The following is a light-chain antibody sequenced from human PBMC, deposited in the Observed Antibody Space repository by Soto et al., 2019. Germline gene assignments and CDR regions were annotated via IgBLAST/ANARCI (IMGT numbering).Light chain of an antibody. Sequence: QSALTHPASVSGSPGQSITLSCTGTSSDIGRYDYVSWYQHHPGKAPKLMIYDVSNRPSGISSRFSGSKSGNTASLTISGLQAEDEADYYCSSYASSNTVMFGGGTKLTVL. CDR3: SSYASSNTVM. V-gene: IGLV2-14*03. CDR2: DVS. J-gene: IGLJ3*02. CDR1: SSDIGRYDY.